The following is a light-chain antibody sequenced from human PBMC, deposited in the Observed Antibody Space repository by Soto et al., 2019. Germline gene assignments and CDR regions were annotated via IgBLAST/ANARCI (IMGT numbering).Light chain of an antibody. CDR1: SSNVGGYKY. Sequence: QSALTQPPSVSGSPGQSITISCTGTSSNVGGYKYVSWYQQHPGKAPKLMIYDDSNRPSGVSNRFSGSKSGNTASLTISGLQAEDEADYYCSSYTSSSTLGVFGTGTTLTVL. J-gene: IGLJ1*01. V-gene: IGLV2-14*01. CDR3: SSYTSSSTLGV. CDR2: DDS.